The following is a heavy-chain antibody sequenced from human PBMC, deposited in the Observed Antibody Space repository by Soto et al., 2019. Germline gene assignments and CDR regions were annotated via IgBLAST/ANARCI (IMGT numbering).Heavy chain of an antibody. Sequence: ASVKVSYKGSVYTFTNYYIHWVRQAPGQGLEWVGKIHPSGGSTNSAQKIQGRVTMTRDTSTSTVYMELSSLRSEDTVIYYCARDRWACSSTSCYSGSPWFDPWGQGTLVTVSS. J-gene: IGHJ5*02. D-gene: IGHD2-2*02. CDR2: IHPSGGST. CDR1: VYTFTNYY. CDR3: ARDRWACSSTSCYSGSPWFDP. V-gene: IGHV1-46*01.